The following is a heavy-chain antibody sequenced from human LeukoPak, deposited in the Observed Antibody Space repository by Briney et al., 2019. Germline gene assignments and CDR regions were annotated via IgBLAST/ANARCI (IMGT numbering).Heavy chain of an antibody. Sequence: PGGSLRLSCAASGFTFSSYWMHWVRQAPGKGLVWVSRINSDGSSTSYADSVKGRFTISRDNAKNTLYLQMNSLRAEDTAAYYCARGSVLTGYSPPDAFDIWGQGTMVTVSS. D-gene: IGHD3-9*01. CDR2: INSDGSST. CDR1: GFTFSSYW. V-gene: IGHV3-74*01. CDR3: ARGSVLTGYSPPDAFDI. J-gene: IGHJ3*02.